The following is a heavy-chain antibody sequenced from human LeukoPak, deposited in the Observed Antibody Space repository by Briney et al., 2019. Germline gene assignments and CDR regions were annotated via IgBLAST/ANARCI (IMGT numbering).Heavy chain of an antibody. CDR3: ARDGSPTLRGSCDY. D-gene: IGHD1-26*01. V-gene: IGHV1-18*01. CDR1: GYTFTTYG. Sequence: ASVKLSCKASGYTFTTYGFTWGRRARRPGLEWMGWISAYNGHTNYAQNLQGRLTMTTDTSTSTAYMELRSLGSDDTAMYYCARDGSPTLRGSCDYWGQGTLVTVSS. CDR2: ISAYNGHT. J-gene: IGHJ4*02.